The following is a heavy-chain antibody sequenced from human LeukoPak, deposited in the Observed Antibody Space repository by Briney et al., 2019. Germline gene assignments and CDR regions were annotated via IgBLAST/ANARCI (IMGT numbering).Heavy chain of an antibody. Sequence: GGSLRLSCAASGFTFSSYAMSWVRQAPGKGLEWVSAISGSGGSTYYADSVKGRFTISRDNSKNSLYLQMNSLRAEDTAVYYCASPLAYCGGDCHWSDYWGQGTLVTVSS. CDR1: GFTFSSYA. D-gene: IGHD2-21*01. J-gene: IGHJ4*02. CDR3: ASPLAYCGGDCHWSDY. CDR2: ISGSGGST. V-gene: IGHV3-23*01.